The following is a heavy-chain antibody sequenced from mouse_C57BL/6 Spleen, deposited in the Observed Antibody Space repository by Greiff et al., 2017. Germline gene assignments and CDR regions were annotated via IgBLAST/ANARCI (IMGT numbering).Heavy chain of an antibody. J-gene: IGHJ4*01. CDR2: IDPETGGT. V-gene: IGHV1-15*01. D-gene: IGHD2-10*02. CDR1: GYTFTDYA. Sequence: QVQLQQSGAELVRPGASVTLSCKASGYTFTDYAMHWVKQTPVHGLEWIGAIDPETGGTAYNQKFKGKAILTADKSSSTAYMELRSLTSEDSAVYYCTRSYGYYAMDYWGQGTSVTVSS. CDR3: TRSYGYYAMDY.